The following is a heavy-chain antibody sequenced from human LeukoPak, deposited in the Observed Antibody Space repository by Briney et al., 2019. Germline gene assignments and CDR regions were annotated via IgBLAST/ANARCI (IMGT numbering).Heavy chain of an antibody. J-gene: IGHJ5*02. CDR2: IIPIFGTA. CDR1: GSTFSSYA. D-gene: IGHD1-26*01. CDR3: ARSDFRVVGATRWFDP. V-gene: IGHV1-69*13. Sequence: GASVRVSCKASGSTFSSYAISWVRQAPGQGLEWMGGIIPIFGTANYAQKFQGRVTITADESTSTAYMELSSLRSEDTAVYYCARSDFRVVGATRWFDPWGQGTLVTVSS.